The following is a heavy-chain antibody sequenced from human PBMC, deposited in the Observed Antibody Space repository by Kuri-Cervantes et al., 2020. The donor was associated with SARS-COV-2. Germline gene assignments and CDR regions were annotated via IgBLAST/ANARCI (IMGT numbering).Heavy chain of an antibody. J-gene: IGHJ6*02. CDR1: GFTSSSYA. D-gene: IGHD2-2*01. CDR2: ISYDGSNK. Sequence: GGSLRLSCAASGFTSSSYAMHWVRQAPGKGLEWVAVISYDGSNKYYADSVKGRFTISRDNSKNTLYLQMNSLRAEDTAVYYCARALTSGYYYYGMDVWGQGTTVTVSS. V-gene: IGHV3-30-3*01. CDR3: ARALTSGYYYYGMDV.